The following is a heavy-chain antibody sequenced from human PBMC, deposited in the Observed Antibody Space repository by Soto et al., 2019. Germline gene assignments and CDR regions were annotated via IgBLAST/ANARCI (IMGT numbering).Heavy chain of an antibody. D-gene: IGHD6-19*01. CDR1: GFTFSSYG. V-gene: IGHV3-30*18. CDR2: ISYDGSNK. Sequence: QVQLVEAGGGVVQPGRSLRLSCAASGFTFSSYGMHWVRQAPGKGLEWVAVISYDGSNKYYADSVKGRFTISRDNSKNTLYLQMNSLRAEDTAVYYCAKDVRCSSGNLHQHWGQGTLVTVSS. J-gene: IGHJ1*01. CDR3: AKDVRCSSGNLHQH.